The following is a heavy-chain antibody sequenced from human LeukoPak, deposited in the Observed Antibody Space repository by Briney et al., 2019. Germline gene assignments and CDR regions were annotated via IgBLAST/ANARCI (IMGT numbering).Heavy chain of an antibody. D-gene: IGHD3-9*01. V-gene: IGHV3-23*01. CDR3: AKESAYDILTGYSDY. CDR2: ISGSGGST. J-gene: IGHJ4*02. Sequence: GASLRLSCAASGFTFSSYAMSLLRQAPGKGLEWVSVISGSGGSTYYADSEKGRFTISRDNSKNTMYLPMNSLRAEDTAAYYCAKESAYDILTGYSDYWGQGTLVTVSS. CDR1: GFTFSSYA.